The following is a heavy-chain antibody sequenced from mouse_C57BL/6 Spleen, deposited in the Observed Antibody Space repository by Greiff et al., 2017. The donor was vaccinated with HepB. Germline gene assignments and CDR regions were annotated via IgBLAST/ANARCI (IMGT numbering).Heavy chain of an antibody. CDR1: GYTFTEYT. V-gene: IGHV1-62-2*01. D-gene: IGHD1-1*01. CDR2: FYPGSGSI. Sequence: VMLVESGAELVKPGASVKLSCKASGYTFTEYTIHWVKQRSGQGLEWIGWFYPGSGSIKYNEKFKDKATLTADKSSSTVYMEISSLTSEDSAVYFCARRSGNSDDWYFDVWGTGTTVTVAS. J-gene: IGHJ1*03. CDR3: ARRSGNSDDWYFDV.